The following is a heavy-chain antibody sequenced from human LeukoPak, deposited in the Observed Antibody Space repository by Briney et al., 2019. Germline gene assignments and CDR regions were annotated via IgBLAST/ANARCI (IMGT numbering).Heavy chain of an antibody. CDR3: SKETATVGGTREY. D-gene: IGHD6-19*01. CDR2: ISDSGDYT. V-gene: IGHV3-23*01. CDR1: GFTFSSYA. Sequence: GGSLRLSCAASGFTFSSYALSWVRQAPGKGLEWVSAISDSGDYTYYADSVKGRFTISRDNSKNTLYLQMNSLRAQDTAVYYCSKETATVGGTREYWGQGTLVTVSS. J-gene: IGHJ4*02.